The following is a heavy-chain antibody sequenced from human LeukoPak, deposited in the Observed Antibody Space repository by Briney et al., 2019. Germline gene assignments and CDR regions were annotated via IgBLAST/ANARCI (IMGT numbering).Heavy chain of an antibody. CDR3: ARKGGLFDY. J-gene: IGHJ4*02. V-gene: IGHV4-59*01. CDR2: IYYNGTT. Sequence: PSETLSLTCTVSGGSIRYYYWSWIRQSPGKGLEWIGYIYYNGTTNYNPSLKSRVTTSVDMSKNQFSLKMSSVTAADTAVYYCARKGGLFDYWGQGRLVTVSS. CDR1: GGSIRYYY. D-gene: IGHD2-15*01.